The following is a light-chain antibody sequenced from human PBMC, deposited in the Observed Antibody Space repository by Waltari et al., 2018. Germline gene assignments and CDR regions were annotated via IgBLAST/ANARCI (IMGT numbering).Light chain of an antibody. CDR2: EVS. V-gene: IGLV2-23*02. Sequence: CYPHSPGGAPKLLIYEVSRRPSGVSSRFSVAKSGKTASLTISGLQAEDEGDYYCCAFAGYGVYVFGSGTHVAVL. CDR3: CAFAGYGVYV. J-gene: IGLJ1*01.